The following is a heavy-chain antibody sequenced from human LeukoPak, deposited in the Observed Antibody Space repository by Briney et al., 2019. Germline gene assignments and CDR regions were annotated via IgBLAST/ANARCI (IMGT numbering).Heavy chain of an antibody. CDR1: GYSFTSYW. CDR3: ASYYYGSAPFDY. J-gene: IGHJ4*02. CDR2: IDPSDSYT. D-gene: IGHD3-10*01. Sequence: GESLRISCKGSGYSFTSYWISWVRQMPGKGLEWMGRIDPSDSYTNYSPSFQGHVTISAGKSISTAYLQWSSLKASDTAMYYCASYYYGSAPFDYWGQGTLVTVSS. V-gene: IGHV5-10-1*01.